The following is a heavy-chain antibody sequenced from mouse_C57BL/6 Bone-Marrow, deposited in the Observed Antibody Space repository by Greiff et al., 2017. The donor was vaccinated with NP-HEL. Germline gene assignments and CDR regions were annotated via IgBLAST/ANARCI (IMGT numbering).Heavy chain of an antibody. CDR3: ARDSGYAFDY. J-gene: IGHJ2*01. CDR1: GYTFTSYW. V-gene: IGHV1-53*01. CDR2: INPKNGGT. Sequence: VQLQQPGTELVKPGASVKLSCKASGYTFTSYWMHWLKQRPGQGLEWIGNINPKNGGTNDNEKFKTKATLTADTSSSTAYMQISSLTYEAAAVYYCARDSGYAFDYWGQGTTLTVSS. D-gene: IGHD3-2*02.